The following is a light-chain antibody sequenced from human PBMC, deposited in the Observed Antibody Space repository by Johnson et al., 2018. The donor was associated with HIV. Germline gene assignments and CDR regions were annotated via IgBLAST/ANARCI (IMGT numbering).Light chain of an antibody. CDR2: DNN. Sequence: QSVLTQPPSVSAAPGQKVTISCSGSSCDIGNNYVSWHQQLPGTAPKLLIYDNNNRSSGIPDRISGSKSGTSATLGITRLQTGDEADDYCGTWDSGLSAGNVFGTGTKLTVL. J-gene: IGLJ1*01. V-gene: IGLV1-51*01. CDR1: SCDIGNNY. CDR3: GTWDSGLSAGNV.